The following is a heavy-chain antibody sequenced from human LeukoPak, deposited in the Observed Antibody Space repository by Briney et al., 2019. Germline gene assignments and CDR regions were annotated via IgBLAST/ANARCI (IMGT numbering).Heavy chain of an antibody. CDR2: INHSGST. Sequence: SETLSLTCTVSGGSISRNSYSWGWIRQPPGKGLEWIGEINHSGSTNYNPSLKSRVTISVDTSKNQFSLKLSSVTAADTAVYYCAGGGDFWSGYYFYWGQGTLVTVSS. CDR3: AGGGDFWSGYYFY. J-gene: IGHJ4*02. CDR1: GGSISRNSYS. D-gene: IGHD3-3*01. V-gene: IGHV4-39*07.